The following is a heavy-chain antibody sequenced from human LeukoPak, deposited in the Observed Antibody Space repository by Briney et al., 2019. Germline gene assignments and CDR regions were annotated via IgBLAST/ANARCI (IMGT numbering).Heavy chain of an antibody. CDR3: ARDTEMATITGRFFDY. Sequence: SGTLSLTCTVSGGSISGSSYYWGWIRQPPGKGLEWIGSIYYSGSTYYNPSLKSRVTISVDTSKNQFSLKLSSVTAADTAVYYCARDTEMATITGRFFDYWGQGTLVTVSS. V-gene: IGHV4-39*07. D-gene: IGHD5-24*01. CDR1: GGSISGSSYY. J-gene: IGHJ4*02. CDR2: IYYSGST.